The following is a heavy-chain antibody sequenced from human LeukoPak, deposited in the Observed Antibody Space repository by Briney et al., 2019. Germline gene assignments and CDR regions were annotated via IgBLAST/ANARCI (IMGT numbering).Heavy chain of an antibody. CDR1: GFTFSSYA. V-gene: IGHV3-30*01. J-gene: IGHJ4*02. CDR2: ISYDGSNK. D-gene: IGHD3-22*01. Sequence: GGSLRLSCAASGFTFSSYAMHWVRQAPGKGLEWVAVISYDGSNKYYADSVKGRFTISRDNSKNTLYLQMNSLRAEDTAVYYCARDYTPKYYYDSSGNLDYWGQGTLVTVSS. CDR3: ARDYTPKYYYDSSGNLDY.